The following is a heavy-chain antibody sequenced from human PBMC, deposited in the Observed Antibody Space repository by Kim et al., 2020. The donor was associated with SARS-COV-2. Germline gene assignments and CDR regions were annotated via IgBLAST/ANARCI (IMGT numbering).Heavy chain of an antibody. CDR3: ARSTYSTSSRGGMDV. J-gene: IGHJ6*02. V-gene: IGHV4-59*10. D-gene: IGHD4-4*01. Sequence: NSTPSLKSRVTMSVDTSKNQFSLKLPSVTAADTAVYYCARSTYSTSSRGGMDVWGQGTTVTVSS.